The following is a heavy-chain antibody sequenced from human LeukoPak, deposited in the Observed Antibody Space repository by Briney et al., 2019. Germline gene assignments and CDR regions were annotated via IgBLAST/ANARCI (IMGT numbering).Heavy chain of an antibody. CDR3: ARGPRNDP. J-gene: IGHJ5*02. V-gene: IGHV1-8*01. CDR2: VHPNGGNT. D-gene: IGHD1-14*01. CDR1: GYPLTTWD. Sequence: ASVKVSCKTSGYPLTTWDISWVRQAAEQGLEWMGWVHPNGGNTAYAQKFQGRVTMTRDTSISTAYMELSGLTSDDTAVYFCARGPRNDPWGQGTLVTVSS.